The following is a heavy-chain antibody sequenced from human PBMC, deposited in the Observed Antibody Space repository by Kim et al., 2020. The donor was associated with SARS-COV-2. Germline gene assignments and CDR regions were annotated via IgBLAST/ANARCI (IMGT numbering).Heavy chain of an antibody. V-gene: IGHV3-74*01. J-gene: IGHJ4*02. CDR3: ARDPFYGSGSYYGYYFDF. D-gene: IGHD3-10*01. CDR2: INSDGSGT. Sequence: GGSLRLSCAASGFTFSSYWMHWVRQAPGKGLVWGSGINSDGSGTSYADSVKGRFTISRDNAKNTLYLQMNSLRAEDTAVYYCARDPFYGSGSYYGYYFDFWRQGTLVTVSS. CDR1: GFTFSSYW.